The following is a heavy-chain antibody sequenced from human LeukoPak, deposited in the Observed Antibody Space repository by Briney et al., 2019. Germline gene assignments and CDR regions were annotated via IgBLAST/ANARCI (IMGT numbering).Heavy chain of an antibody. Sequence: ASVKVSCKASGYTFTSYGISWVRQAPGQGLEGMGWISAYNGNTNYAQKLQGRVTMTTDTSTSTAYMELGSLRSDDTAVYYCARGLYGSGSYYNNPFDYWGQGTLVTVSS. J-gene: IGHJ4*02. CDR2: ISAYNGNT. V-gene: IGHV1-18*04. CDR1: GYTFTSYG. CDR3: ARGLYGSGSYYNNPFDY. D-gene: IGHD3-10*01.